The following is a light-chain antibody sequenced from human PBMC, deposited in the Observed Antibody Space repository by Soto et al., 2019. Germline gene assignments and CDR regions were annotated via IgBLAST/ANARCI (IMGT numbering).Light chain of an antibody. Sequence: QSALTQPRSVSGSPGQSVTISCTGTSSDVGGYNSVSWHQQHPGKAPKLMIYGVNKRPSGVPDRFSGSKSANTASLTISGLQAEDEADYYCCSYAGSYTLLFGGGTQLTVL. CDR3: CSYAGSYTLL. CDR2: GVN. CDR1: SSDVGGYNS. J-gene: IGLJ2*01. V-gene: IGLV2-11*01.